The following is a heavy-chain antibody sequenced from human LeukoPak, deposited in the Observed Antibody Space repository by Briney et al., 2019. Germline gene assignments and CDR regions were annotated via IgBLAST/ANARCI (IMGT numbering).Heavy chain of an antibody. CDR2: INAGNGNT. CDR1: GYTFTRYA. CDR3: ARYLGGSCFDY. Sequence: ASVKVSCKASGYTFTRYAMHWVRQAPGQRLEWMGWINAGNGNTKYSQKFQGRVTITRDTSASTAYMELSSLRSEDTAVYYCARYLGGSCFDYWGQGTLVTVSS. D-gene: IGHD1-26*01. J-gene: IGHJ4*02. V-gene: IGHV1-3*01.